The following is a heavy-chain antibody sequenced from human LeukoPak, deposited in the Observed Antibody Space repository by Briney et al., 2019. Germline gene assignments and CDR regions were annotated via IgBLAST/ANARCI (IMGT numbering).Heavy chain of an antibody. J-gene: IGHJ4*02. D-gene: IGHD6-13*01. Sequence: PSETLSLTCAVSGGSISSYYWSWIRQPPGKGLEWVGYIYYSGSTNYNPSLKSRVTISIHTSKNQFSLKLSSVTAADTAVYYCARLFSFGSSWYSMMRDYWGQGTLVTVSS. CDR3: ARLFSFGSSWYSMMRDY. V-gene: IGHV4-59*12. CDR2: IYYSGST. CDR1: GGSISSYY.